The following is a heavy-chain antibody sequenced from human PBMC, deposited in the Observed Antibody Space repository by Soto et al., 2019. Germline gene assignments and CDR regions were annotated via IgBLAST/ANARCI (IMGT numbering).Heavy chain of an antibody. J-gene: IGHJ6*02. Sequence: EVQLLESGGGLVQPGGSLRLSCAASGFTFSSYAMSWVRQAPGKGLEWVSAISGSGGSTYYADSVKGRFTISRDNSKNTLYRQMNSLRAEDTAVYYCSKDIGCSGGSCASLCYYYGMDVWGQGTTVTVSS. CDR3: SKDIGCSGGSCASLCYYYGMDV. D-gene: IGHD2-15*01. CDR1: GFTFSSYA. V-gene: IGHV3-23*01. CDR2: ISGSGGST.